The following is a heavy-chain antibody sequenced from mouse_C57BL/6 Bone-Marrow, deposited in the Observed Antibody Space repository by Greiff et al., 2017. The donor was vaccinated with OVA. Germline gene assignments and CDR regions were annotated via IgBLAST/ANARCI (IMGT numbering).Heavy chain of an antibody. CDR1: GFNIKDDY. J-gene: IGHJ2*01. CDR2: IDPENGDT. V-gene: IGHV14-4*01. Sequence: EVMLVESGAELVRPGASVKLSCTASGFNIKDDYMHWVKQRPEQGLEWIGWIDPENGDTEYASKFQGKATITADTSSNTAYLQLSSLTSEDTAVYYCTTPAYFDYWGQGTTLTVSS. CDR3: TTPAYFDY.